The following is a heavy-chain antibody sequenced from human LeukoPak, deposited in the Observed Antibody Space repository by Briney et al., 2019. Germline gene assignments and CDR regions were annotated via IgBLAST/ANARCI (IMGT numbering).Heavy chain of an antibody. CDR1: GGSFSGYY. CDR2: INHSGST. D-gene: IGHD3/OR15-3a*01. V-gene: IGHV4-34*01. CDR3: ARVLGPFDY. J-gene: IGHJ4*02. Sequence: SETLSLTCAVYGGSFSGYYWSWIRQPPGKGLEWIGEINHSGSTNYNPSLKSRVTISVDTSKNQFSLKLSSVTAADTAVYYCARVLGPFDYWGQGTLDTVSS.